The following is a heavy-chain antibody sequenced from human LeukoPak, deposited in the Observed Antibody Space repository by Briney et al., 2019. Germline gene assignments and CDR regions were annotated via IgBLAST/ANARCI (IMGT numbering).Heavy chain of an antibody. V-gene: IGHV3-7*01. CDR2: IKQDGSEK. J-gene: IGHJ4*02. D-gene: IGHD3-3*01. CDR1: GFTFSNYW. Sequence: GGSLRLSCAASGFTFSNYWMTWVRQAPGKGLEWVGNIKQDGSEKYYADSVKGRFTISRDNAKNSLYLQMNSLRAEDTAVYYCARDFRFLDDYWGQGTLVTVSS. CDR3: ARDFRFLDDY.